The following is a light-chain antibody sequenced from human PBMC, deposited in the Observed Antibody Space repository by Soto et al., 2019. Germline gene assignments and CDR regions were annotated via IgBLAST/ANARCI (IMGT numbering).Light chain of an antibody. CDR3: QAWDTSTVV. CDR2: QDS. Sequence: SYELTQPPSVSVSPGQTASITCSGDKLGQKYASWYQQQPGRSPVLVMYQDSKRPSGIPERFSGSNSGNAATLTISGTQTMDEADYYCQAWDTSTVVFGGGTKVTVL. CDR1: KLGQKY. V-gene: IGLV3-1*01. J-gene: IGLJ2*01.